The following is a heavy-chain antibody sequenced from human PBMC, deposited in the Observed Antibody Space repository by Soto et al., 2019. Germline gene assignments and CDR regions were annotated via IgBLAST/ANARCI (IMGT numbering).Heavy chain of an antibody. V-gene: IGHV3-7*01. J-gene: IGHJ6*03. CDR1: GFTFSSYW. CDR3: ARANETYYDFWSGYGYYYYYYYMDV. CDR2: IKQDGSEK. D-gene: IGHD3-3*01. Sequence: GGSLRLSCAASGFTFSSYWMSWVRQDPGKGLEWVANIKQDGSEKYYVDSVKGRFTISRDNAKNSLYLQMNSLRAEDTAVYYCARANETYYDFWSGYGYYYYYYYMDVWGKGTTVTVSS.